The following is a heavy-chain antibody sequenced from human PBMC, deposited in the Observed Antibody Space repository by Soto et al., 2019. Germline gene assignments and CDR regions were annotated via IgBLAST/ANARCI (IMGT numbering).Heavy chain of an antibody. CDR2: IYYSGST. V-gene: IGHV4-31*03. CDR3: ARLVEGWGSVDP. CDR1: GGSISSGGYY. J-gene: IGHJ5*02. D-gene: IGHD2-21*01. Sequence: QVQLQESGPGLVKPSQTLSLTCTVSGGSISSGGYYWSWIRQHPGKGLEWIGYIYYSGSTYYNPSLKSRVTISVYTSKNQFSLKLSSVTAADTAVYYCARLVEGWGSVDPWGQGTLVTVSS.